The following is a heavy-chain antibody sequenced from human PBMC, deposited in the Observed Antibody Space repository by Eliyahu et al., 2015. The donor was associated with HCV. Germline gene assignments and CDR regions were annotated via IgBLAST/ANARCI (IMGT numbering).Heavy chain of an antibody. Sequence: QVQLQESGPGLVKPSETLXLTCTVXGYSISSSYYWGWIRXPPEKGLEWIGSIYQSGSPYYNPSLKSRVTISVDTSKNQFSLKLSSLTAADTAVYFCARDPRPVYDYVWGNSLRYYYYGMDVWGQGTTVTVSS. CDR3: ARDPRPVYDYVWGNSLRYYYYGMDV. V-gene: IGHV4-38-2*02. J-gene: IGHJ6*02. CDR1: GYSISSSYY. D-gene: IGHD3-16*01. CDR2: IYQSGSP.